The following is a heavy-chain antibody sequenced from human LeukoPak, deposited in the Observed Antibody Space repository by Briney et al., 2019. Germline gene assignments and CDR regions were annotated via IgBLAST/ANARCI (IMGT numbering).Heavy chain of an antibody. CDR1: GYTFTSYY. V-gene: IGHV1-46*01. Sequence: ASVNVSCKASGYTFTSYYMHWVRQAPGQGLEWMGIINPSGGSTSYAQKFQGRVTMTRDTSTSTVYMELSSLGSEDTAVYYCARELGGSEYSSSSRGRVFDYWGQGTLVTVSS. CDR3: ARELGGSEYSSSSRGRVFDY. D-gene: IGHD6-6*01. CDR2: INPSGGST. J-gene: IGHJ4*02.